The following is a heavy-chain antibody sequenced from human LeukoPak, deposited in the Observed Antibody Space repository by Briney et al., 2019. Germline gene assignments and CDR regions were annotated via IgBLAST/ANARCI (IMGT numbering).Heavy chain of an antibody. CDR2: INPNSGGT. CDR3: AREDRWGSYRVLPDY. D-gene: IGHD3-16*02. J-gene: IGHJ4*02. CDR1: GYAFTGYY. V-gene: IGHV1-2*02. Sequence: EASVKVSGKASGYAFTGYYMHWVRQAPGQGLEWMGWINPNSGGTNYAQKFQGRVTMTRDKSISTAYMELSRLRSDDTAVYYCAREDRWGSYRVLPDYWGQGTLVTVSS.